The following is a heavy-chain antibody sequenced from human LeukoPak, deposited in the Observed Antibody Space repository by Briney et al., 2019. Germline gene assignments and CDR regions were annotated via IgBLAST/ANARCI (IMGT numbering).Heavy chain of an antibody. Sequence: SETLSLTCTVSGGSISSSSYYWGWIRQPPGKGLEWIGSIYYSGSTYYNPSLKSRVTISVDTSKNQFSLKLSSVTAADTAVYYCAKGRGAPDWFDPWGQGTLVTVSS. D-gene: IGHD1-26*01. J-gene: IGHJ5*02. CDR1: GGSISSSSYY. CDR3: AKGRGAPDWFDP. V-gene: IGHV4-39*07. CDR2: IYYSGST.